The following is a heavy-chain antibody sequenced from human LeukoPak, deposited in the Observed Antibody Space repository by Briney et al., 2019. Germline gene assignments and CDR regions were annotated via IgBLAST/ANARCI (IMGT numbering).Heavy chain of an antibody. CDR2: INHSGST. D-gene: IGHD2-21*02. J-gene: IGHJ3*02. CDR3: ASPYCGGDCSDAFDI. V-gene: IGHV4-34*01. Sequence: SETLSLTCAVYGGSFSGYYWSWIRQPPGKGLEWIGEINHSGSTNYNLSLKSRVTISVDTSKNQFSLKLSSVTAADTAVYYCASPYCGGDCSDAFDIWGQGTMVTVSS. CDR1: GGSFSGYY.